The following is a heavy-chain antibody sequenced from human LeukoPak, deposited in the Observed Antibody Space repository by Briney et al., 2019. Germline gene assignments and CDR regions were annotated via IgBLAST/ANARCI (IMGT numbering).Heavy chain of an antibody. Sequence: GGSLRLSCAASGFTFTNHVITWVRQAPGKGLEWVSGISVSGAGTFYADSVKGRFTISRDNSKNTLYLQMNSLTAEDTAVYYCAKDLTLLPYAYFDSWGQGTLVTVSS. J-gene: IGHJ4*02. V-gene: IGHV3-23*01. D-gene: IGHD2/OR15-2a*01. CDR3: AKDLTLLPYAYFDS. CDR1: GFTFTNHV. CDR2: ISVSGAGT.